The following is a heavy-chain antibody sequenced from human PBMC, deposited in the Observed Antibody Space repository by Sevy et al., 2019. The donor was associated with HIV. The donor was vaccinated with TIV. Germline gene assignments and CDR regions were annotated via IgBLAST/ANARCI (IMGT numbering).Heavy chain of an antibody. CDR2: IRSKAYGGTT. Sequence: GGSLRLSCTASGFTFGDYAMSWVRQAPGKGLEWVGFIRSKAYGGTTEYAASGKGRFTISREDSKSIAYLQMNSLKTEDTAVYYCTRDIDSCSGGSCYPTYDYWGQGTLVTVSS. CDR1: GFTFGDYA. CDR3: TRDIDSCSGGSCYPTYDY. V-gene: IGHV3-49*04. J-gene: IGHJ4*02. D-gene: IGHD2-15*01.